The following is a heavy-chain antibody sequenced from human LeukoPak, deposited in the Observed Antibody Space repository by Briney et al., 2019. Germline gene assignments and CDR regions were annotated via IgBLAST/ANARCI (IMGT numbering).Heavy chain of an antibody. J-gene: IGHJ4*02. D-gene: IGHD2-15*01. V-gene: IGHV1-8*01. Sequence: ASVRVSCKAFGYTFTSDINWVRQAAGQGLEWMGWMNPSSGNTEYAQKFQGRVTMTRDTSISTAYLELNSLRSEDTAVYYCARAAVTSDCSGGSCYCLDYWGQGTLVTVSS. CDR1: GYTFTSD. CDR2: MNPSSGNT. CDR3: ARAAVTSDCSGGSCYCLDY.